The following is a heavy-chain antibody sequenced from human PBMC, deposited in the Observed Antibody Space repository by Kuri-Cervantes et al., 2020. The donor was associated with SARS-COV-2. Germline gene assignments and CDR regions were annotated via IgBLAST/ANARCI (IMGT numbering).Heavy chain of an antibody. CDR3: AKDGPDFWSGYYAPARNYYYYYMDV. CDR1: GFTVSSNY. CDR2: INWNGGST. J-gene: IGHJ6*03. Sequence: GESRKSSGAASGFTVSSNYMSSVRQAPGKGLEWVSGINWNGGSTGYADSVKGRFTISRDNSKNTLYLQMNSLRAEDTAVYYCAKDGPDFWSGYYAPARNYYYYYMDVWGKGTTVTVSS. V-gene: IGHV3-53*05. D-gene: IGHD3-3*01.